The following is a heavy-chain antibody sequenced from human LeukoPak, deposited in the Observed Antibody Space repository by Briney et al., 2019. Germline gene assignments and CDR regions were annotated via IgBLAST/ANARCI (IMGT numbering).Heavy chain of an antibody. J-gene: IGHJ3*01. V-gene: IGHV3-30*04. D-gene: IGHD3-9*01. CDR3: VGEDYNILTGPGQGAFDV. CDR1: GFTFNSYS. CDR2: ISYDGSNK. Sequence: GGSLRLSCAASGFTFNSYSMNWVRQAPGKGLEWVAVISYDGSNKYYADSVKGRFTISRDNSKNTLYLQMNSLRAEDTAVYYCVGEDYNILTGPGQGAFDVWGQGTVVTVSS.